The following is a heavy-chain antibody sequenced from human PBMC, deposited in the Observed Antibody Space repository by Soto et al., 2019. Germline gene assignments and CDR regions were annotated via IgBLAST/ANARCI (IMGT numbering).Heavy chain of an antibody. CDR3: ARDLGAYYDFWSGYFDY. CDR2: ISYDGSNK. V-gene: IGHV3-30-3*01. Sequence: GSLRLSCAASGFTFSSYAMHWVRQAPGKGLEWVAVISYDGSNKYYADSVKGRFTISRDNSKNTLYLQMNSLRAEDTAVYYCARDLGAYYDFWSGYFDYWGQGTLVTVSS. J-gene: IGHJ4*02. D-gene: IGHD3-3*01. CDR1: GFTFSSYA.